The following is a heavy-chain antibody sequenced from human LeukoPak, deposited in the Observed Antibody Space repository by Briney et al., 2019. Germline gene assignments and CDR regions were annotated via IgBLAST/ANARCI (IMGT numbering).Heavy chain of an antibody. D-gene: IGHD6-19*01. CDR3: AKDIGYSSGWYGLAFDI. J-gene: IGHJ3*02. CDR1: GFTFSIYA. V-gene: IGHV3-43*02. CDR2: ISGSGNST. Sequence: GESLRLSCTASGFTFSIYAMSWVRQPPGKGLEWVSAISGSGNSTYYADSVKGRFTISRDNSKNSLYLQMNSLKAEDTALYYCAKDIGYSSGWYGLAFDIWGQGTMVTVSS.